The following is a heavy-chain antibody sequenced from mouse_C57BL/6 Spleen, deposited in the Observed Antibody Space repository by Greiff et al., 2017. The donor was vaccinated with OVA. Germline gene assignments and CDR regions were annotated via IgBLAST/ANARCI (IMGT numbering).Heavy chain of an antibody. D-gene: IGHD1-1*01. J-gene: IGHJ2*01. CDR3: ARAPLISLITTVVATDDY. CDR1: GYTFTSYW. Sequence: QVHVKQSGAELVRPGTSVKLSCKASGYTFTSYWMHWVKQRPGQGLEWIGVIDPSDSYTNYHQKLQGKAPLTVDTSASTADSQLSSRTSEYSAGYYCARAPLISLITTVVATDDYWGQGTTLTVSS. CDR2: IDPSDSYT. V-gene: IGHV1-59*01.